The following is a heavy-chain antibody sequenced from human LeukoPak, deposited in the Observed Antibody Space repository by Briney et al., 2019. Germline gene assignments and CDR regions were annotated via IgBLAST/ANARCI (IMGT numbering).Heavy chain of an antibody. CDR3: ARRLRTGGFDI. CDR1: GYRFTTYW. J-gene: IGHJ3*02. CDR2: IQPADSQT. Sequence: GESLKISCMGSGYRFTTYWIDWVRRVPGKGLEWMGLIQPADSQTRYNPSFQGQVTLSDDKSINTAYLQWSSLRPSDTAIYYRARRLRTGGFDIWGQGTEVTVSS. V-gene: IGHV5-51*01. D-gene: IGHD1-1*01.